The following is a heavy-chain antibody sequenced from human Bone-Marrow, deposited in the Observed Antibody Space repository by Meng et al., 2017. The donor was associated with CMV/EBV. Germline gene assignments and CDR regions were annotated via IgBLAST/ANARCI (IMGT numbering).Heavy chain of an antibody. CDR1: HLTLSTSGVG. CDR2: IYWNDDK. V-gene: IGHV2-5*01. D-gene: IGHD3-22*01. Sequence: STPMALQPIQILTLTVSFTHLTLSTSGVGVGWIRQPPGKALEWLALIYWNDDKRYSPSLKSRLTITKDTSKNQVVLTMTNMDPVDTATYDRAHMAPREGWLLDWFDPWGQGTLVTVPS. J-gene: IGHJ5*02. CDR3: AHMAPREGWLLDWFDP.